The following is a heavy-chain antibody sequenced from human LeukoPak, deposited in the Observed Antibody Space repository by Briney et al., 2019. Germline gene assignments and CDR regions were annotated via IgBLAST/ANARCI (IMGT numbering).Heavy chain of an antibody. Sequence: GASLRLSCAASGFTFSNYAMSWVRQAPGKGLEWVSAITGSGGNTYYADSVKGRFTISRDNSKNTVFLQMNSLRAEDTAVYYYAKWGDYDVLTGYYVSDYWGQGSLVTVSS. V-gene: IGHV3-23*01. J-gene: IGHJ4*02. CDR2: ITGSGGNT. CDR3: AKWGDYDVLTGYYVSDY. D-gene: IGHD3-9*01. CDR1: GFTFSNYA.